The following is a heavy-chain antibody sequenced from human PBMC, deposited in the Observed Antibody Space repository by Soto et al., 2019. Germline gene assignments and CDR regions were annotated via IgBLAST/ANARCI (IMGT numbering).Heavy chain of an antibody. V-gene: IGHV3-23*01. CDR1: GFTFSSYA. J-gene: IGHJ6*02. D-gene: IGHD2-15*01. Sequence: GGCLRLSCAASGFTFSSYAMSWDRQAPGKGLEWVSAISGSGGSTYYADSVKGRFTISRDNSKNTLYRQMNSLRAEDTAVYYCSKGGAGYCSGGSCYTHYGMDVWGQGTTGTVSS. CDR2: ISGSGGST. CDR3: SKGGAGYCSGGSCYTHYGMDV.